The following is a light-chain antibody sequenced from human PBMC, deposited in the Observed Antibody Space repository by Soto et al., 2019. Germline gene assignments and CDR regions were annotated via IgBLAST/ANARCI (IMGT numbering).Light chain of an antibody. J-gene: IGKJ1*01. Sequence: EIVMTHSPATLSVSPWERATLSCRASQSVSSNLAWYQQKPGQAPRLLIYGASTRATGIPARFTGSGSGTEFTLTISSLQPEDFAVYYCQQYYNWPRTFGQGTKVDIK. CDR3: QQYYNWPRT. CDR2: GAS. CDR1: QSVSSN. V-gene: IGKV3-15*01.